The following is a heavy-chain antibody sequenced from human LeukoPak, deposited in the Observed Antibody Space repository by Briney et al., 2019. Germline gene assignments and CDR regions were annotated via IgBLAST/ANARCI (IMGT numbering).Heavy chain of an antibody. V-gene: IGHV1-8*01. Sequence: GASVKVSCKASGYTFTSYDINWVRQATGQGLEWMGWMNPNSGNTGYAQKFQGRVTMTRNTSISTAYMELSSLRSEDTAVYYCARWGQQLVHHAFDIWGQGTMVTVSS. CDR2: MNPNSGNT. CDR3: ARWGQQLVHHAFDI. D-gene: IGHD6-13*01. J-gene: IGHJ3*02. CDR1: GYTFTSYD.